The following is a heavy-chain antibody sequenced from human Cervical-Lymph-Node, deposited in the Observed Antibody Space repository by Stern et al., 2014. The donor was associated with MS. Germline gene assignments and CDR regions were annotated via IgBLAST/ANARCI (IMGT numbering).Heavy chain of an antibody. Sequence: QLVESGGGLIQPGRSLRLSCAASGFTFDDFAMHWVRQAPGKGLEWVAGLSWNSDDRSQADSVKGRFTISRDNAKNSLYLQMNSLRPEDTAFYYCVKDYGAAGIWYFDLWGRGTLVTVSS. J-gene: IGHJ2*01. CDR2: LSWNSDDR. CDR3: VKDYGAAGIWYFDL. D-gene: IGHD6-13*01. CDR1: GFTFDDFA. V-gene: IGHV3-9*01.